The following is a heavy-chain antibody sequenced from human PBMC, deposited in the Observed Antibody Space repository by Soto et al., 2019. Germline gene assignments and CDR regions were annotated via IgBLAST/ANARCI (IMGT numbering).Heavy chain of an antibody. D-gene: IGHD3-3*02. J-gene: IGHJ4*02. CDR1: GDTIFSNTAA. CDR3: ARDLSGRFGH. Sequence: QVELQQSGPGLVKPSQTLSLTCVISGDTIFSNTAAWNWIRQSPSRGLEWLGRTFYRSKWYNEYPVSMKSRISINPHTSKNQFSLLLNSVTADDTAVYYCARDLSGRFGHWGQGTLVAVSS. CDR2: TFYRSKWYN. V-gene: IGHV6-1*01.